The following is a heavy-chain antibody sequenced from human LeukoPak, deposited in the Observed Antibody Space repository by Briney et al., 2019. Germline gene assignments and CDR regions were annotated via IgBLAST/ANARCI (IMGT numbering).Heavy chain of an antibody. J-gene: IGHJ4*02. CDR1: GYSFTNYW. CDR2: IYPGGSDT. V-gene: IGHV5-51*01. CDR3: VRHRRYGGNSYYFDY. D-gene: IGHD4-23*01. Sequence: GESLKISCKASGYSFTNYWIGWVRQMPGKGLEYMGIIYPGGSDTRYSPSFQGQVTISADKSISTTYLQWSSLRASDTAMYYCVRHRRYGGNSYYFDYWGQGALVTVSS.